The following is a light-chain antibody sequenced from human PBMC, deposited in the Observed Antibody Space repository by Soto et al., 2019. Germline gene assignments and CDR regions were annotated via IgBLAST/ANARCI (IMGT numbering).Light chain of an antibody. CDR3: QQRSSWPLT. Sequence: EIVLTQSPATLSLSPGERATLSCRASQSVSSHLGWYQQKPGQAPRLLIYDASNRATGIPARFSGSGSGTDFTLTISSLEPEDFAVYYCQQRSSWPLTFAGGTKVEIK. CDR2: DAS. J-gene: IGKJ4*01. CDR1: QSVSSH. V-gene: IGKV3-11*01.